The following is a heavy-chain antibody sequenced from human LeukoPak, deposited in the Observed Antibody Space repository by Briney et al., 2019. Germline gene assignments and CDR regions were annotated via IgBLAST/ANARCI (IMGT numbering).Heavy chain of an antibody. V-gene: IGHV3-66*02. CDR1: GFIVNSYA. CDR3: ARDRAEGKTWVEFDP. J-gene: IGHJ5*02. CDR2: IYSDGVT. Sequence: GGSLRLSCAASGFIVNSYAMSWVRQAPGKGLAWVSLIYSDGVTQYADSVKGRFTTSRDNSKNTLYLQMNSLRDEDTAVYFCARDRAEGKTWVEFDPWGQGTLVTVSS.